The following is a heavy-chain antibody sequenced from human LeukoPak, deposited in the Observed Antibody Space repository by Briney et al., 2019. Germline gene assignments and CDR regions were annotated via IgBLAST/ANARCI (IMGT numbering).Heavy chain of an antibody. D-gene: IGHD3-3*01. CDR1: GESFSGFY. Sequence: SETLSLTCGVYGESFSGFYWSWIRRTPGKGLQWIGEINHSGDINYNPSLESRVTISVDTSKRQFSLRLSSVTAADTAVYYCARRDFALFGVITSFDSWGQGTRVTISS. CDR3: ARRDFALFGVITSFDS. J-gene: IGHJ4*02. CDR2: INHSGDI. V-gene: IGHV4-34*01.